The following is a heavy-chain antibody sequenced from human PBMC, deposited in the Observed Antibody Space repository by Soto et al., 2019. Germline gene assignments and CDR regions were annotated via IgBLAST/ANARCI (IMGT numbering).Heavy chain of an antibody. Sequence: SETLALTCSVSGASITSYYWSWIRQPPGKGLEWLAYIYYSGSTSYNPSLKSRVSISLDTSMNQFSLKLSSVTAADTAVYYCARTYDDSGPNSGGYGFDIWGQGTMVT. V-gene: IGHV4-59*01. CDR2: IYYSGST. CDR3: ARTYDDSGPNSGGYGFDI. CDR1: GASITSYY. D-gene: IGHD3-22*01. J-gene: IGHJ3*02.